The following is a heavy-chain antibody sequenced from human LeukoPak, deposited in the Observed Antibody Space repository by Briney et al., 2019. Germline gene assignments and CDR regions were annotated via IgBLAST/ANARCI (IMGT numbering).Heavy chain of an antibody. CDR3: ARMTTVTNDAFDI. CDR2: IYYSGST. Sequence: SETLSLACTVSGGSISSYYWSWIRQPPGKGLEWIGYIYYSGSTNYNPSLKSRVTISVDTSKNQFSLKLSSVTAADTAVYYCARMTTVTNDAFDIWGQGTMVTVSS. V-gene: IGHV4-59*01. J-gene: IGHJ3*02. CDR1: GGSISSYY. D-gene: IGHD4-17*01.